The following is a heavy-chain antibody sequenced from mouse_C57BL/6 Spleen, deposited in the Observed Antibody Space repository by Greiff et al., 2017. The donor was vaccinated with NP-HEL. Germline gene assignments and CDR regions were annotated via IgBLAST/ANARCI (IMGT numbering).Heavy chain of an antibody. J-gene: IGHJ2*01. CDR1: GYTFTSYW. Sequence: VKLQESGAELVKPGASVKLSCKASGYTFTSYWMHWVKQRPGQGLEWIGMIHPNSGSTNYNEKFKSKATLTVDKSSSTAYMQLSSLTSEDSAVYYCARRAGTWHFDYWGQGTTLTVSS. CDR3: ARRAGTWHFDY. D-gene: IGHD4-1*01. V-gene: IGHV1-64*01. CDR2: IHPNSGST.